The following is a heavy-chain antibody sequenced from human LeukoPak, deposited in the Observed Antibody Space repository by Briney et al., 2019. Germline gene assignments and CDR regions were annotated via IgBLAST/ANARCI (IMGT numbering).Heavy chain of an antibody. J-gene: IGHJ3*02. V-gene: IGHV3-7*01. CDR2: IRQDGGER. Sequence: PGGSLRLSCAASGFTFSNYWMNWVRQAPGKGLEWVANIRQDGGERYYVDSVTGRFIISRDNAKNSLYLQMNSLGAEDTAVYYCARDGLGHDAFDIWGQGTMVTVSS. CDR1: GFTFSNYW. D-gene: IGHD6-19*01. CDR3: ARDGLGHDAFDI.